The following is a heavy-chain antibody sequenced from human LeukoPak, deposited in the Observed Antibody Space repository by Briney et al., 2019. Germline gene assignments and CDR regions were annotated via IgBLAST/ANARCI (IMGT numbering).Heavy chain of an antibody. D-gene: IGHD6-13*01. CDR3: ARAGGSSSRGDY. J-gene: IGHJ4*02. V-gene: IGHV1-2*02. Sequence: GASVKVSCKASGYTFTGYYMHWVRQAPGQGLEWMGWINPNRGGTNYAQKFQGRVTMTRDTSISTAYMELSRLRSDDTAVYYCARAGGSSSRGDYWGQGTLVTVSP. CDR2: INPNRGGT. CDR1: GYTFTGYY.